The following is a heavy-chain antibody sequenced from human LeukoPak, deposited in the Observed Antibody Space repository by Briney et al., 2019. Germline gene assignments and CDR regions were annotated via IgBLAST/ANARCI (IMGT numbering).Heavy chain of an antibody. CDR2: INPSGSST. J-gene: IGHJ5*02. CDR3: ARDNSVGDVAWWFDP. V-gene: IGHV1-46*01. Sequence: ASVKVSCKASGYSFTSHYMHWVRPAPGQGLEWLGLINPSGSSTLYAQKFQGRVTMTRDMSTTTDYMELSSLRPEDTAVYYCARDNSVGDVAWWFDPWGQGTLVTVSS. D-gene: IGHD1-26*01. CDR1: GYSFTSHY.